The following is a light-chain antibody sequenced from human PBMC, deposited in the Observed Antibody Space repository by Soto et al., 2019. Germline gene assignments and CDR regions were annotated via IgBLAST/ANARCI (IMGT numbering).Light chain of an antibody. CDR2: DAS. CDR3: QQYNNWPLT. CDR1: QSVDND. Sequence: EIVMTQSPATLSVSPGDRATLSCRASQSVDNDLAWYQQKPGQPPRLLIYDASTRATGIPARFSGSQSGTEFTLTISSLLCEDFAVYSCQQYNNWPLTFGGGTKVDIK. V-gene: IGKV3D-15*01. J-gene: IGKJ4*01.